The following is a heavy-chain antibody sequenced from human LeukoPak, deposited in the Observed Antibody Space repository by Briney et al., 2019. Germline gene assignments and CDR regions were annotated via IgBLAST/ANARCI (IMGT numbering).Heavy chain of an antibody. Sequence: ASVKVSCKASGYTFTGYYMHWARQAPGQGLEWMGWINPNSGGTNYAQKFQGRVTMTRDTSISTAYMELSRLRSDDTAVYYCARARIAVAGTGRTLRFDYWGQGTLVTVSS. CDR2: INPNSGGT. J-gene: IGHJ4*02. V-gene: IGHV1-2*02. CDR3: ARARIAVAGTGRTLRFDY. CDR1: GYTFTGYY. D-gene: IGHD6-19*01.